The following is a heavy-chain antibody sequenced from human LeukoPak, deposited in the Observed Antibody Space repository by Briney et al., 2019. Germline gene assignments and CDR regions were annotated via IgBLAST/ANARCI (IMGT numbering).Heavy chain of an antibody. CDR1: GFTFSTYS. J-gene: IGHJ4*02. D-gene: IGHD2-15*01. CDR3: AREYCSGSTCYLYFDC. CDR2: ISTSSNYI. V-gene: IGHV3-21*01. Sequence: GGYLRLSCAASGFTFSTYSMNWVRQAPGKGLEWVSFISTSSNYIYHADSVKGRFTTSRDNAKNSLYLQMNSLRAEDTAVYFCAREYCSGSTCYLYFDCWGQGTLVTVSS.